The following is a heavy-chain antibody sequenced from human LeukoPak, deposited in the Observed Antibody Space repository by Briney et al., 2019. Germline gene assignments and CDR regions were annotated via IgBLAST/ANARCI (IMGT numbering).Heavy chain of an antibody. CDR3: AREMHNSSGWGFDY. CDR1: GGSISSSNW. CDR2: IYHSGST. V-gene: IGHV4-4*02. J-gene: IGHJ4*02. Sequence: PSETLSLTCAVSGGSISSSNWWSWVRQPPGKGLEWIGEIYHSGSTNYNPSLKSRVTISVDKSKNQFSLKLGSVTAADTAVYYCAREMHNSSGWGFDYWGQGTLVTVSS. D-gene: IGHD6-19*01.